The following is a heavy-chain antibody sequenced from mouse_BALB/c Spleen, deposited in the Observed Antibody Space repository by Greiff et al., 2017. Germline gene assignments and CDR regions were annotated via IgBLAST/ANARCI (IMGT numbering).Heavy chain of an antibody. J-gene: IGHJ4*01. CDR1: GYTFTSYT. Sequence: VKLVESGAELARPGASVKMSCKASGYTFTSYTMHWVKQRPGQGLEWIGYINPSSGYTNYNQKFKDKATLTADKSSSTAYMQLSSLTSEDSAVYYCARRDMITHAMDYWGQGTSVTVSS. V-gene: IGHV1-4*01. D-gene: IGHD2-4*01. CDR3: ARRDMITHAMDY. CDR2: INPSSGYT.